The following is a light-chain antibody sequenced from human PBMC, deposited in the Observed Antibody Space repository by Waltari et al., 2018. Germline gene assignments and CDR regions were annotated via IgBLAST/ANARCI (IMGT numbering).Light chain of an antibody. CDR1: RLISYD. CDR2: DKN. V-gene: IGLV3-19*01. CDR3: HSRDASGVAGS. J-gene: IGLJ2*01. Sequence: SSELTQDAAVSVALGQTVRNTCEGDRLISYDASWCQQKPGQAPILVIYDKNNRPSGAPDRFSGSSSQNTGSLTITGARAEDEASYYCHSRDASGVAGSFGGGTKLTVL.